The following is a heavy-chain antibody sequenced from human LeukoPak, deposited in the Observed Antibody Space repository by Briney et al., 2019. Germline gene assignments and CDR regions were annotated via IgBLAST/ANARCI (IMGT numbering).Heavy chain of an antibody. CDR2: ISYDGSNK. Sequence: GGSLRLSCAASGFTFSTYGMNWVRQAPGKGLEWVAVISYDGSNKYYADSVKGRFTISRDNSKNTLYLQMKSLRAEDTAVYYCARDVGLVFDYWGQGTLVTVSS. J-gene: IGHJ4*02. D-gene: IGHD3/OR15-3a*01. V-gene: IGHV3-30*03. CDR3: ARDVGLVFDY. CDR1: GFTFSTYG.